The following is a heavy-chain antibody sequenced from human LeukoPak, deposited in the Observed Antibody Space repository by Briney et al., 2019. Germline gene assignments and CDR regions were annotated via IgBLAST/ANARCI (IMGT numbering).Heavy chain of an antibody. D-gene: IGHD3-3*01. V-gene: IGHV4-38-2*02. Sequence: PSEPLSLTSTVSGYSISSGYYWGWIRQPPGKGREWIGSIYHSGSNYYNPSLKSRVTISVDTSKNQFSLKLSSVTAADTAVYYCARGSRSRRRFLSSYYFDYGGQGTLVTVSS. CDR1: GYSISSGYY. CDR2: IYHSGSN. CDR3: ARGSRSRRRFLSSYYFDY. J-gene: IGHJ4*02.